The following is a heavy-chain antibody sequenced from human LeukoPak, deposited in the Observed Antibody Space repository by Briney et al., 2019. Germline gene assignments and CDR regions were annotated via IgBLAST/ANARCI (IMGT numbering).Heavy chain of an antibody. CDR1: GFGFGYYD. J-gene: IGHJ3*01. CDR2: ISSSGRTI. Sequence: GGSLRLSCAASGFGFGYYDMHWVRQAPGKGLECVSAISSSGRTIYYADSVKGRFTVSRDNSNNTLYLQMGGLKPEDMAVYYCARFVSSGPLWGQGTMVTVSS. V-gene: IGHV3-64*02. CDR3: ARFVSSGPL. D-gene: IGHD3-22*01.